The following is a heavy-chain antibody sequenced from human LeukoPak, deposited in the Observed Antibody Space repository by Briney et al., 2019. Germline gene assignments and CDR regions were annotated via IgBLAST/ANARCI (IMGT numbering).Heavy chain of an antibody. Sequence: SETLSLTCTVSGGSISSYYWSWIRQPAGKGLEWIGRIYTSGSTNYNPSLKSRVTMSVDTSKNQFSLKLSYVTTADTAVYYCARDVDYLYYYYMDVWGKGTTVTVSS. CDR3: ARDVDYLYYYYMDV. V-gene: IGHV4-4*07. D-gene: IGHD4-11*01. CDR2: IYTSGST. J-gene: IGHJ6*03. CDR1: GGSISSYY.